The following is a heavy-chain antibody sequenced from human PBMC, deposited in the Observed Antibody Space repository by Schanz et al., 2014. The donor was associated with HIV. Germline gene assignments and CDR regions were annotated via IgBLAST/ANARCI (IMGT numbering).Heavy chain of an antibody. Sequence: QVQLVQSGAEVKKPGASVMVSCEASGYTFTAYYIHWVRQAPGQGLEWMGWMNPSTGNSGYAQMFQVRVTMTRDTSISTAYLEVDSLKSEDTAVYYCARGPKWEGLMDVWGQGTTVIVSS. J-gene: IGHJ6*02. CDR2: MNPSTGNS. V-gene: IGHV1-8*02. CDR1: GYTFTAYY. D-gene: IGHD1-26*01. CDR3: ARGPKWEGLMDV.